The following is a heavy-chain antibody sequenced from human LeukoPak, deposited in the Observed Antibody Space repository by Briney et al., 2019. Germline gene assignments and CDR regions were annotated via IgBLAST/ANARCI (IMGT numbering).Heavy chain of an antibody. V-gene: IGHV4-59*01. Sequence: PSETLSLTCTVSGGSISSYYWSWIRQPPGKGLEGMGYIYYSGSTNYNPSLKSRVTISVDSSKNQFSLKLSSVTAAATAVYYWARTGYSSGWVAFDIWGQGTMVTVSS. D-gene: IGHD6-19*01. J-gene: IGHJ3*02. CDR3: ARTGYSSGWVAFDI. CDR2: IYYSGST. CDR1: GGSISSYY.